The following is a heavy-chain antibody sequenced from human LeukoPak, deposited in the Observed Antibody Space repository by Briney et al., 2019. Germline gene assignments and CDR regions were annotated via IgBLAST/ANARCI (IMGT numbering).Heavy chain of an antibody. V-gene: IGHV3-74*01. CDR3: AKKVDYGGNEGFGELFDY. D-gene: IGHD4-23*01. J-gene: IGHJ4*02. Sequence: GGSLRLSCAASGFTFSSYWMHWVRQAPGKGLVWVSRINSDGSSTSYADSVKGRFTISRDNAKNTLYLQMNSLRAEDTAVYYCAKKVDYGGNEGFGELFDYWGQGTLVTVSS. CDR2: INSDGSST. CDR1: GFTFSSYW.